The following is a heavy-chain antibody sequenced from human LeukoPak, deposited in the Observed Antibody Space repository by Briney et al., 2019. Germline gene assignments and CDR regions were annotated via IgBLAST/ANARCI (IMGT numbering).Heavy chain of an antibody. CDR2: ISYDGSNK. Sequence: PGGSLRLSCAASGFTFSNHWMSWVRQAPGKGLEWVAVISYDGSNKYYADSVKGRFTISRDNSKNTVSLQMNSLRVEDTAVYYCAKATSPNCRGVKCYPFDSWGQGTLVTVAS. J-gene: IGHJ4*02. D-gene: IGHD2-15*01. CDR3: AKATSPNCRGVKCYPFDS. V-gene: IGHV3-30*18. CDR1: GFTFSNHW.